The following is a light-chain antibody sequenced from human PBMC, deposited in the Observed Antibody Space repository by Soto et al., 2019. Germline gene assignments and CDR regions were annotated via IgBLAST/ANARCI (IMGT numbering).Light chain of an antibody. Sequence: QSVLTQPASVSGSPGQSITMSCTGTSSDVGDRNYVSWYQQHPGKAPKLIIYEVNNRPSGVSHRFSGSKSGNTASLTISGLQAEDEADYYCSSFTTIGTWVFGGGTKVTVL. CDR2: EVN. V-gene: IGLV2-14*03. J-gene: IGLJ3*02. CDR3: SSFTTIGTWV. CDR1: SSDVGDRNY.